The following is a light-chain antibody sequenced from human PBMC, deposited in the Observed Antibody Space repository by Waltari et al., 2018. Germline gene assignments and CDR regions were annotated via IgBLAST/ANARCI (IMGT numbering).Light chain of an antibody. Sequence: DIQMTQSPSTLSASVGDIVTLTCRASQSISTWLAWYQPKPGRAPKLLIFKASSLESGVPSRFSGSGSGTEFTLTISSLQPDDFATYYCQQYSSFPRTFGQGTKVEIK. J-gene: IGKJ1*01. V-gene: IGKV1-5*03. CDR2: KAS. CDR3: QQYSSFPRT. CDR1: QSISTW.